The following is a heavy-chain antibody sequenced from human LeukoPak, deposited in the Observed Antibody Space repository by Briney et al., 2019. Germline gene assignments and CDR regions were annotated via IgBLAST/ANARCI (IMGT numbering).Heavy chain of an antibody. D-gene: IGHD6-19*01. CDR3: AKDPIAVAGNNYYRMDV. V-gene: IGHV3-30*18. J-gene: IGHJ6*02. CDR1: GFTFSNYG. CDR2: ISSDGSNK. Sequence: GGSLRLSCAASGFTFSNYGMYWVRQAPGKGLEGVAVISSDGSNKYYADSVKGRFTISRDNSKDTLYLQMNSLRAEDTAVYYCAKDPIAVAGNNYYRMDVWGQGTTVTISS.